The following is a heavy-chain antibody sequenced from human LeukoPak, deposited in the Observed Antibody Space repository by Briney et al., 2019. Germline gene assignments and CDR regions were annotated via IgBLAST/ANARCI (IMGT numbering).Heavy chain of an antibody. V-gene: IGHV3-30-3*01. D-gene: IGHD6-13*01. Sequence: GGSLRLSCAASGFAFSTYAMHWVRQGPGKGLEWVALVSYDGGSKYYADSVKGRITISRDNSKNTLHLQMNSLRSEDTGVYCCARVKGGIAAAGNYFDYWGQGTLVTVSS. CDR1: GFAFSTYA. CDR2: VSYDGGSK. CDR3: ARVKGGIAAAGNYFDY. J-gene: IGHJ4*02.